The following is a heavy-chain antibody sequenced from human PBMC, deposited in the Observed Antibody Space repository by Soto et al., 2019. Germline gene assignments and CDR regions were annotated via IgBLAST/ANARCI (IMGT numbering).Heavy chain of an antibody. V-gene: IGHV3-33*01. CDR1: GFTFSSYG. J-gene: IGHJ2*01. D-gene: IGHD3-9*01. CDR3: ARENVLRCFVWLWFHL. Sequence: QVQLVESGGGVVQPGRSLRLSCAASGFTFSSYGMHWVRQAPGKGLEWVAVIWYDGSNKYYADSVKGRFTISRDNSKNTLYLQRNSLRAEDTAVYYCARENVLRCFVWLWFHLWGRGTLVTVSS. CDR2: IWYDGSNK.